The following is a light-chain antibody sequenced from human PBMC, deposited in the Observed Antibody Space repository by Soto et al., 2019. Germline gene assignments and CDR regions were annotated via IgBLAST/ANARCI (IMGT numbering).Light chain of an antibody. CDR1: SGHRTYA. CDR3: QTWAAGILV. CDR2: LNSDGSH. J-gene: IGLJ3*02. V-gene: IGLV4-69*01. Sequence: QPVLTQSPSASASLGASVKLTCTLSSGHRTYAIAWHQQQPEKGPRYLMKLNSDGSHTKGDGIPDRYSGSSSGAERYLTSYSLRSEDEADYYCQTWAAGILVFGGGTKLTVL.